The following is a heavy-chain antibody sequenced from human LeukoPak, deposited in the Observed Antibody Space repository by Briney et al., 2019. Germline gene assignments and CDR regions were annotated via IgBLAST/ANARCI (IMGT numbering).Heavy chain of an antibody. D-gene: IGHD6-19*01. Sequence: GGSLRLSCTASAFTFSSYWMHWVRQGPGKGLVWISRINNDGSIITYADSVKGRFTVSRDNAKNTLYLQVNSLRAEDTAVYYCARDYSSGWYIAFDIWGQGTMVTVSS. CDR3: ARDYSSGWYIAFDI. J-gene: IGHJ3*02. CDR1: AFTFSSYW. V-gene: IGHV3-74*01. CDR2: INNDGSII.